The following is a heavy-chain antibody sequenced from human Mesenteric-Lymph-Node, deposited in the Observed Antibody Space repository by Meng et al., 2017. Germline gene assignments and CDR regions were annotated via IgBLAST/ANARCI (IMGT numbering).Heavy chain of an antibody. J-gene: IGHJ2*01. Sequence: QVELQGSGPGLVKLSQTLSLTCTGSGGSISSGDYYWSWIRQPPGKGLELIGHSYYSGSTSYNPSLKSRVTISVDTSNNQFSLKLSSVTAADTAVYYCARVGWRQWSFDLWGRGTLVTVSS. V-gene: IGHV4-30-4*01. D-gene: IGHD5-18*01. CDR3: ARVGWRQWSFDL. CDR2: SYYSGST. CDR1: GGSISSGDYY.